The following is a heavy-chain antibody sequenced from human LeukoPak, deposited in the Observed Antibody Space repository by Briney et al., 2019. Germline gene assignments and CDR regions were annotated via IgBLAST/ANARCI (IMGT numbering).Heavy chain of an antibody. CDR3: ARGGVDIVVVPAAMRYDWFDP. D-gene: IGHD2-2*03. CDR2: IIPIFGTA. V-gene: IGHV1-69*05. Sequence: ASVKVSCKASGGTFSSYAISWVRQAPGQGLEWMGGIIPIFGTANYAQKFQGRVTITTDESTSTAYMELRSLRSDDTAVYYCARGGVDIVVVPAAMRYDWFDPWGQGTLVTVSS. CDR1: GGTFSSYA. J-gene: IGHJ5*02.